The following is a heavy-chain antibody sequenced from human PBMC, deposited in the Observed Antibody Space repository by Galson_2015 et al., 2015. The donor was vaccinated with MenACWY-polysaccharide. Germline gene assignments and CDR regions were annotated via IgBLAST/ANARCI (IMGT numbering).Heavy chain of an antibody. J-gene: IGHJ4*02. CDR2: ISSGGTI. V-gene: IGHV3-48*02. Sequence: LRLSCAASEFTFSSYWMHWVRQAPGKGLEWVSYISSGGTIYYADSVKGRFTISRDNAKNSLYLQMNSLRDDDTAVYYCARVLKGLVGATPDYWGQGTLVTVSS. CDR3: ARVLKGLVGATPDY. CDR1: EFTFSSYW. D-gene: IGHD1-26*01.